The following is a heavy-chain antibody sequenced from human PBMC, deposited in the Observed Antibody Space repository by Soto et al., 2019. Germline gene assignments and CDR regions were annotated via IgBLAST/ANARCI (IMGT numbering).Heavy chain of an antibody. J-gene: IGHJ6*02. CDR1: GGSINSGGYS. V-gene: IGHV4-30-2*01. Sequence: QLQLQESGSGLVKPSQTLSLTCTVSGGSINSGGYSWIWIRQPPGKGLEWIGYIYHTGNTFYNPSLQRRVTLSVDQSKNQFSLSLGSVTAADTAMYYCARVERTLSTPFAYGMDVWGQGTTVTVSS. CDR3: ARVERTLSTPFAYGMDV. D-gene: IGHD2-2*01. CDR2: IYHTGNT.